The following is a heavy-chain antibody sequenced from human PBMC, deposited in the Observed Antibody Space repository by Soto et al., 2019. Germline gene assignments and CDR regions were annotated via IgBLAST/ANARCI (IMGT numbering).Heavy chain of an antibody. CDR1: GYTFTTYY. CDR3: ARRAYNYANMDV. Sequence: QVPLVQSGAEVKKPGASVKVSCETSGYTFTTYYMHWVRRAPGQGLEWMGMINPSGGSTSYAQKSQGRVTMTRDTSTRTIYMELSSLRRDDTAIYYCARRAYNYANMDVWGQGTTVTVSS. CDR2: INPSGGST. V-gene: IGHV1-46*01. D-gene: IGHD5-18*01. J-gene: IGHJ6*02.